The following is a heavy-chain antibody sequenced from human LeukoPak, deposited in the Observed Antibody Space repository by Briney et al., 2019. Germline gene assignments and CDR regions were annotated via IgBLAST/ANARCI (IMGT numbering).Heavy chain of an antibody. CDR1: GFTFSSYEM. D-gene: IGHD4-17*01. J-gene: IGHJ5*02. V-gene: IGHV4-4*02. Sequence: GSLRLSCAASGFTFSSYEMHWVRQPPGKGLEWIGEIYHSGSTNYNPSLKSRVTISVDKSKNQFSLKLSSVTAADTAVYYCARLMTTVTRIDPWGQGTLVTVSS. CDR3: ARLMTTVTRIDP. CDR2: IYHSGST.